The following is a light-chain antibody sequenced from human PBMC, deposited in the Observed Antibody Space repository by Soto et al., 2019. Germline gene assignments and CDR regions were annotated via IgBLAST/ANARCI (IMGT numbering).Light chain of an antibody. J-gene: IGKJ5*01. V-gene: IGKV3-11*01. Sequence: EIVLTQSPATLSLSPGERATLSCGASQSVSSHLAWFQQRPGQAPRLLIYDASNRATGIPARFSGRGSGTDFTLTISSLQSEDFAVYYCQQYNNWPPITFGQGTRLEIK. CDR1: QSVSSH. CDR2: DAS. CDR3: QQYNNWPPIT.